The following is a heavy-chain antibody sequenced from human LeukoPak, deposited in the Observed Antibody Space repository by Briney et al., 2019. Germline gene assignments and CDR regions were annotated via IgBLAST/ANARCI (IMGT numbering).Heavy chain of an antibody. V-gene: IGHV1-69*06. CDR3: ARDDCGGDCYPDY. D-gene: IGHD2-21*02. J-gene: IGHJ4*02. CDR2: IIPIFGTA. Sequence: ASVKVSCKASGGTFSSYAISWVRQAPGQGLEWMGGIIPIFGTANYAQEFQGRVTITADKSTSTAYMELSSLRSEDTAVYYCARDDCGGDCYPDYWGQGTLVTVSS. CDR1: GGTFSSYA.